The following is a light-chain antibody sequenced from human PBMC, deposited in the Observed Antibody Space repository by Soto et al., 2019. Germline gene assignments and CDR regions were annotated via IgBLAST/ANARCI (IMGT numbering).Light chain of an antibody. V-gene: IGKV1-33*01. J-gene: IGKJ5*01. CDR3: QQYDNLPIT. CDR2: DAS. Sequence: DIKMNQSPTSLSASVGDRVTITCQASQNISNYLNWYQQKPGKAPKLLIYDASNLETGVPSRFSGSGSGTDFTFTISSLQPEDIATYYCQQYDNLPITFGQGTRLEIK. CDR1: QNISNY.